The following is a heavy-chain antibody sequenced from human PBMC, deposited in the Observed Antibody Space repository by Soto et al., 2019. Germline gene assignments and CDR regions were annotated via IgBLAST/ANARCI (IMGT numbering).Heavy chain of an antibody. CDR1: GGSISSGGYY. V-gene: IGHV4-31*01. J-gene: IGHJ6*02. D-gene: IGHD3-10*01. CDR3: ARALRFGEDYYGMDV. Sequence: QVQLQESGPGLVKPSQTLSLTCTVSGGSISSGGYYWSWIRQHPGKGLEWIGYIYYSGSTYSNPSLKGPVTXXXDXSKHQFSLKLSSVTAADTAVYYCARALRFGEDYYGMDVWGQGTTVTVSS. CDR2: IYYSGST.